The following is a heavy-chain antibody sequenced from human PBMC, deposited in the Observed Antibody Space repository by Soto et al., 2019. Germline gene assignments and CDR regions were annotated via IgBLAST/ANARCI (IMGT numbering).Heavy chain of an antibody. J-gene: IGHJ6*03. CDR1: GFTFSSYG. CDR3: AKDHAGYCRSTRCYLGYMDV. V-gene: IGHV3-30*18. CDR2: ISYDGSNK. Sequence: QVQLVESGGGVVQPGRSLRLSCAASGFTFSSYGMHWVRQAPGKGLEWVAVISYDGSNKYYADSVKGRFTISRDNSKNTLYLQMNSLRAEDTAVYYGAKDHAGYCRSTRCYLGYMDVWGKGTTVTVSS. D-gene: IGHD2-2*01.